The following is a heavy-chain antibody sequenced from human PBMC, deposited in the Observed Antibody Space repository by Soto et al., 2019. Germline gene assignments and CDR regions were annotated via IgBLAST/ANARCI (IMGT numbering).Heavy chain of an antibody. D-gene: IGHD5-18*01. CDR1: GGSISSYY. CDR2: IYYSGST. Sequence: SETLSLTCTVSGGSISSYYWSWIRQPPGKGLEWIGYIYYSGSTNYNPSLKSRVTISVDTSKNQSSLKLSSVTAADTAVYYCARANTALGSNWFDPWGQGTLVTVSS. J-gene: IGHJ5*02. V-gene: IGHV4-59*01. CDR3: ARANTALGSNWFDP.